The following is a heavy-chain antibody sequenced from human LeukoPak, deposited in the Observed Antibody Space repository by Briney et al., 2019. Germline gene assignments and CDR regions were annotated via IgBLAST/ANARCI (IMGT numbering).Heavy chain of an antibody. CDR1: GYNFTDYW. J-gene: IGHJ4*02. D-gene: IGHD2-2*01. Sequence: RGESLKISCQGSGYNFTDYWIGWVRQMPGKGLEWMGIIYPGDSDTRYSPSFQGQVTISADKSISTAYLQWSSLKASDTAMYYCARHGSSSTSWIDYWGQGTLVTVSS. CDR3: ARHGSSSTSWIDY. V-gene: IGHV5-51*01. CDR2: IYPGDSDT.